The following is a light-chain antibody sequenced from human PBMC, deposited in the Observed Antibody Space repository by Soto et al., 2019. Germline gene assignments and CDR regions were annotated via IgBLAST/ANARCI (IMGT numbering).Light chain of an antibody. CDR2: EVS. J-gene: IGLJ3*02. CDR1: SSDVGGYHY. V-gene: IGLV2-14*01. Sequence: QSALTQPASVSGSPGQSITISCTGSSSDVGGYHYVSWYQQYPGEAPKLVISEVSNRPSGVPDRFSGSKSGTSASLAITGLQAEDEADYYCQSYDSSLSAYWVFGGGTKLTVL. CDR3: QSYDSSLSAYWV.